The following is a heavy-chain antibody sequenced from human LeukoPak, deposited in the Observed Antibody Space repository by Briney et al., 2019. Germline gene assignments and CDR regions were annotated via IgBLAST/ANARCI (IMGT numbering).Heavy chain of an antibody. J-gene: IGHJ5*02. D-gene: IGHD2-15*01. CDR3: ARDPLTDCSGGSCYSEGFDP. CDR2: ITNSGVTT. CDR1: GFTFSSFA. Sequence: GGSLRLSCTASGFTFSSFAMHWVRQAPGKGLEWVSLITNSGVTTHYADSVKGRFTISRDNSKNMLYLQMNSLRPEDTAVYYCARDPLTDCSGGSCYSEGFDPWGQGTLVTVSS. V-gene: IGHV3-23*01.